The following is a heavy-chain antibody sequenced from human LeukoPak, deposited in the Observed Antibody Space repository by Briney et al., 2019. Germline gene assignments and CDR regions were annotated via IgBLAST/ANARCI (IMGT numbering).Heavy chain of an antibody. J-gene: IGHJ3*01. D-gene: IGHD3-22*01. CDR3: ARDPWGSDSTGYYSGSFDV. Sequence: GGSLRLSCSASEFTFSSYWMTCVRQAPGKGLEWVANIKQDGSEQFYVDSVKGRFTISRDNAKNSLYLQMNNMRAEDTAVYYCARDPWGSDSTGYYSGSFDVREQGTMVTVSS. V-gene: IGHV3-7*05. CDR1: EFTFSSYW. CDR2: IKQDGSEQ.